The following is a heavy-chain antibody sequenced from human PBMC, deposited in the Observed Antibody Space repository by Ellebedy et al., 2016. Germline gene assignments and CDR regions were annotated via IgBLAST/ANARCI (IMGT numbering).Heavy chain of an antibody. Sequence: SETLSLTXTVSGASISTYYWSWFRQSPGRGLEWIGYIYYSGNTKNNPSFRGRVTISIDTSKNQFSPKLSSVTAADTAVYYCARAPRSCIPYRDCFQYWYFDLWGRGTLVTVSS. CDR3: ARAPRSCIPYRDCFQYWYFDL. J-gene: IGHJ2*01. CDR2: IYYSGNT. V-gene: IGHV4-59*13. CDR1: GASISTYY. D-gene: IGHD2-21*02.